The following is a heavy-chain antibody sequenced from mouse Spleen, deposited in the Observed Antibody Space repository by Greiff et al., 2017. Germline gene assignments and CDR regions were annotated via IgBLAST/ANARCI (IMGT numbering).Heavy chain of an antibody. V-gene: IGHV3-6*01. J-gene: IGHJ4*01. CDR1: GYSITSGYY. Sequence: EVHLVESGPGLVKPSQSLSLTCSVTGYSITSGYYWKWIRQFPGNKLEWMGYISYDGSNNYNPSLKNRISITRDTSKNQFFLKLNSVTTEDTATYYCARDDAMDYWGQGTSVTVSS. CDR3: ARDDAMDY. CDR2: ISYDGSN.